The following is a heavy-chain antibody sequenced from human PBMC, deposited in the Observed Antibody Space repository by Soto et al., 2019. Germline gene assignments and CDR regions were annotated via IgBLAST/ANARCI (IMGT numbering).Heavy chain of an antibody. CDR1: GFTFSSYG. V-gene: IGHV3-30*18. CDR2: ISYDGSNK. D-gene: IGHD3-10*01. CDR3: AKVCGETPLYDY. J-gene: IGHJ4*02. Sequence: GGSLRLSCAASGFTFSSYGMHWVRQTPGKGLEWVAVISYDGSNKYYADSVKGRFTISRDNSKNTLYLQMNSLRAEDTAVYYCAKVCGETPLYDYWGQGTLVTVSS.